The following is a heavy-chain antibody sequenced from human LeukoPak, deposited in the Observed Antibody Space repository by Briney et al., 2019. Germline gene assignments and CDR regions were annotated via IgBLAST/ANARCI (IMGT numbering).Heavy chain of an antibody. Sequence: SETLSLTCTVSGGSISSYYWSWIRQPPGKGLEWIGEINHSGSTDYNPSLKGRVTMSVDTSKNQFSLKLSSVTAADTAVYYCARDGCSSTSCYSNWFDPWGQGTLVTVSS. CDR2: INHSGST. V-gene: IGHV4-34*01. D-gene: IGHD2-2*01. CDR3: ARDGCSSTSCYSNWFDP. CDR1: GGSISSYY. J-gene: IGHJ5*02.